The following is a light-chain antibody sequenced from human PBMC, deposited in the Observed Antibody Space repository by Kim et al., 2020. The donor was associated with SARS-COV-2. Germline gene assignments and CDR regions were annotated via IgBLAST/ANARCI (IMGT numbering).Light chain of an antibody. J-gene: IGLJ1*01. V-gene: IGLV3-21*04. CDR2: DDF. Sequence: SYELTQPPSVSVAPGKTARITCGGNNIGDKTAHWYEQKPGQAPVLVISDDFCRPSGIPERFSGSHSGSTATLTISRIEAGDEADYYCQVSDNTYDNPYYVFGTGTKVTVL. CDR3: QVSDNTYDNPYYV. CDR1: NIGDKT.